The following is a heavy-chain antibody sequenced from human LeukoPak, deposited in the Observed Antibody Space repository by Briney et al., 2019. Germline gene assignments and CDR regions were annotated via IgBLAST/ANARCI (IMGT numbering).Heavy chain of an antibody. V-gene: IGHV3-7*01. J-gene: IGHJ4*02. CDR3: ARLGARQVLDY. CDR1: GFSFSSYW. CDR2: IKQDGGEK. D-gene: IGHD4-17*01. Sequence: GGSLRLSCTASGFSFSSYWMSWVRQAPGKGLEWVANIKQDGGEKYYVDSVKGRFTISRDNAKNSLYLQMNSLRAEDTAVYYCARLGARQVLDYWGQGTLVTVSS.